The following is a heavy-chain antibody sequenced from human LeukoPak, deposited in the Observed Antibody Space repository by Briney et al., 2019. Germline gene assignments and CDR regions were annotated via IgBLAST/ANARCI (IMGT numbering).Heavy chain of an antibody. V-gene: IGHV4-39*02. D-gene: IGHD3-16*01. CDR2: IYNSGST. CDR3: ARVALTGEGGRGYFNL. Sequence: SETLSLTCTVSGDSISTSRYAWGWIRQSPGKGLEWNGTIYNSGSTNLNPSLKTRVAMSVDASKNHFSLNLNSVTAADTALYFCARVALTGEGGRGYFNLWGRGNLVSVSS. J-gene: IGHJ2*01. CDR1: GDSISTSRYA.